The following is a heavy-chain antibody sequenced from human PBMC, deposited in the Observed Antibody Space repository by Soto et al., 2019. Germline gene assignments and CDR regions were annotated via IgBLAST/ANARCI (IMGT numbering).Heavy chain of an antibody. CDR2: INPNSGGT. CDR3: ARGYDSSGYPPSN. Sequence: GASVEVSCKASGYTFTGYYMHWVRQAPGQGLEWMGWINPNSGGTNYAQKFQGRVTMTRDTSISTAYMELSRLRSDDTAVYYCARGYDSSGYPPSNWGQGTLVTVSS. J-gene: IGHJ4*02. D-gene: IGHD3-22*01. V-gene: IGHV1-2*02. CDR1: GYTFTGYY.